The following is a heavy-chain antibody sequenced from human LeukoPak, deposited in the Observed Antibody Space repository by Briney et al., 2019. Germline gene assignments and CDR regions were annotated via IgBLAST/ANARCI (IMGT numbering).Heavy chain of an antibody. Sequence: GGSLRLSCAASGFTFSSYSMNWVRQAPGEGLEWVSSISSSSSYIYYADSVKGRFTISRDNAKNSLYLQMNSLRAEDTAVYYCARIDFGGYYTVDYWGQGTLVTVSS. D-gene: IGHD3-3*01. CDR1: GFTFSSYS. CDR3: ARIDFGGYYTVDY. J-gene: IGHJ4*02. CDR2: ISSSSSYI. V-gene: IGHV3-21*01.